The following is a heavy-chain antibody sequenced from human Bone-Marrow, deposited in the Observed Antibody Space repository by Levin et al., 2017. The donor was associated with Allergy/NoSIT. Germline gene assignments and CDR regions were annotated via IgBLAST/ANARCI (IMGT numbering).Heavy chain of an antibody. D-gene: IGHD2/OR15-2a*01. CDR1: GFAFRGYA. V-gene: IGHV3-33*01. CDR3: ARVRTTESLDY. J-gene: IGHJ4*02. Sequence: GGSLRLSCAASGFAFRGYAMHWVRQAPGKGLEWVAVIWYDGSNKYYADSVEGRFTISRDNSDNMLYLQMNSLRVADTAVYYCARVRTTESLDYWGQGTLVTVSS. CDR2: IWYDGSNK.